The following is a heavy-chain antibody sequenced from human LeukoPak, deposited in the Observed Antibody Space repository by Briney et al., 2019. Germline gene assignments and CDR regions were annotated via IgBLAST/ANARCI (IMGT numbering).Heavy chain of an antibody. CDR1: GFTFSSYS. V-gene: IGHV3-21*01. CDR2: ISTDSRYT. J-gene: IGHJ4*02. CDR3: ARSEVGASFDY. Sequence: GGSLTLSCAASGFTFSSYSMNWVRQALGKGLEWVSSISTDSRYTFYAESVKGRFTISRDNAENSLYLQMSSLRADDTAVYYCARSEVGASFDYWRQGTLVTVSS. D-gene: IGHD1-26*01.